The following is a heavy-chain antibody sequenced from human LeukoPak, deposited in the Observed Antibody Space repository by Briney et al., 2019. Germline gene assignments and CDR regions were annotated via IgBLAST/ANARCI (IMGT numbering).Heavy chain of an antibody. CDR3: ARDRPNYDYVWGSYRSSGLFDY. D-gene: IGHD3-16*02. CDR2: ISYDGSNK. Sequence: PGGSLRLSCAASGFTFSSYAMHWVRQAPGKGLEWVAVISYDGSNKYYADSVKGRFTISRDNSKNTLYLQMNSLRAEDTAVYYCARDRPNYDYVWGSYRSSGLFDYWGQGTLVTVSS. V-gene: IGHV3-30*04. J-gene: IGHJ4*02. CDR1: GFTFSSYA.